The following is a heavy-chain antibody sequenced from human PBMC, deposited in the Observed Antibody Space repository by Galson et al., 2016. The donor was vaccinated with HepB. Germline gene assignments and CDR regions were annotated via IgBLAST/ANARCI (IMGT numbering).Heavy chain of an antibody. D-gene: IGHD5-12*01. V-gene: IGHV1-2*02. CDR1: GYTFTGYY. Sequence: SVKVSCKASGYTFTGYYMHWVRQAPGQGLEWMGWINPNSGGTNYAQKFQGGVTMTRDTSISTAYMELSSLRSNDTAVYYCARDRLGGYDYHWGQGTLVTVSP. CDR3: ARDRLGGYDYH. J-gene: IGHJ5*02. CDR2: INPNSGGT.